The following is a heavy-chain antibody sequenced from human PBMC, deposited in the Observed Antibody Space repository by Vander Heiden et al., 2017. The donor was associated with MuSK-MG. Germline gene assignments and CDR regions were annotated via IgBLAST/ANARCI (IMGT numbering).Heavy chain of an antibody. V-gene: IGHV4-38-2*02. D-gene: IGHD3-22*01. CDR3: ARSFDRSGYLYFIY. CDR1: GYSISTVYY. Sequence: QVRLQESGPGLVKPSETLSLTCTVPGYSISTVYYWGWIRQSPGKGLQWIGSLGNGGSTYYNPSLRSRATISVDTSRNQFSLKLNSVTAADTAVYYCARSFDRSGYLYFIYWGQGTLVTVSS. J-gene: IGHJ4*02. CDR2: LGNGGST.